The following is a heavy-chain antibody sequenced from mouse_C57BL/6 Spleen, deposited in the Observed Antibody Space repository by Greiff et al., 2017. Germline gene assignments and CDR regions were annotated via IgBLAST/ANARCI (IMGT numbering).Heavy chain of an antibody. D-gene: IGHD1-1*01. V-gene: IGHV5-4*03. CDR3: ARHYYGSSLTWFAY. CDR2: ISDGGSYT. J-gene: IGHJ3*01. CDR1: GFTFSSYA. Sequence: EVKLMESGGGLVKPGGSLKLSCAASGFTFSSYALSWVRQTPEKRLEWVATISDGGSYTYYPDNVKGRFTISRDNAKNNLYLQMSHLKSADTAMYYCARHYYGSSLTWFAYWGQGPLVTVSA.